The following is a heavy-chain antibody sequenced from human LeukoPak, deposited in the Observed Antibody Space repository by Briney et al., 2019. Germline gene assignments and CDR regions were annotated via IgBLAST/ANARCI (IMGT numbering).Heavy chain of an antibody. CDR1: GYTFSNHG. CDR2: ISAHTGNT. Sequence: ASVKVSCKASGYTFSNHGIGWVRQAPGQGLEWVGWISAHTGNTNSAQKVQGRVTMTTDTSTSTAYMELRSLTSDDTAVYYCARAEGDYDPLNWIDPWGQGTLVIVSS. J-gene: IGHJ5*02. CDR3: ARAEGDYDPLNWIDP. V-gene: IGHV1-18*01. D-gene: IGHD3-16*01.